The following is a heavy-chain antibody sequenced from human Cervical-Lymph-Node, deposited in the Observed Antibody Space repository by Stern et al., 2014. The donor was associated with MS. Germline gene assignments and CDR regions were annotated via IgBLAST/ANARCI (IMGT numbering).Heavy chain of an antibody. CDR1: GDSITSGGHY. Sequence: VQLVESGPGLVKPSQTLSLTCTVSGDSITSGGHYWSWIRQHPGKGLEWIGYIYNTGATFYSPSLKGRVTISLDTSKNQFSLQLSSVTAADTAIYYCASRWSGTYYGQNWFDPWGQGILVTVST. V-gene: IGHV4-31*03. D-gene: IGHD1-26*01. CDR2: IYNTGAT. CDR3: ASRWSGTYYGQNWFDP. J-gene: IGHJ5*02.